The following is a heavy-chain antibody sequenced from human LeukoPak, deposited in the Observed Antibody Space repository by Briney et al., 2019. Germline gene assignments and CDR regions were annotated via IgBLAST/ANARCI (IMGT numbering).Heavy chain of an antibody. CDR1: GYTYTTDG. Sequence: ASVKVSCKASGYTYTTDGISWVRQAPGQGLEWMGWIDTYSGKTNYAQRFQGRVTMTSDTSTSTAYMELRSLGSDDTAVYYCARDRGVAEADSFDPWGQGTLVTVSS. CDR2: IDTYSGKT. V-gene: IGHV1-18*01. J-gene: IGHJ5*02. CDR3: ARDRGVAEADSFDP. D-gene: IGHD6-13*01.